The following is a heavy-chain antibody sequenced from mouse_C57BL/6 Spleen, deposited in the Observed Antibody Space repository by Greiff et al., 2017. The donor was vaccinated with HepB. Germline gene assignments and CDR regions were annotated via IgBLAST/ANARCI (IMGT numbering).Heavy chain of an antibody. V-gene: IGHV2-2*01. D-gene: IGHD2-1*01. CDR1: GFSLTSYG. J-gene: IGHJ3*01. CDR3: ARNTRNLWFAY. Sequence: VMLVESGPGLVQPSQSLSITCTVSGFSLTSYGIHWVRQSPGKGLEWLGVIWSGGSTDYNAAFISRLSISKDNSKSQVFFKMNSLQADDTAIYYCARNTRNLWFAYWGQGTLVTVSA. CDR2: IWSGGST.